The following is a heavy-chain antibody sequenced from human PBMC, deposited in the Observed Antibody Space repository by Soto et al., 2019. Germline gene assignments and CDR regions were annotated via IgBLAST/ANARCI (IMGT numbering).Heavy chain of an antibody. V-gene: IGHV1-2*02. Sequence: GASVKVSCKASGYTFTGYYMHWVRQAPGQGLEWMGRINPNSGSTNYAQKFQGRVTMTRDTSTSTVYMELSSLRSEGTAVYYCAYCSGGSCRTPLRYWGQGTLVTVSS. CDR1: GYTFTGYY. D-gene: IGHD2-15*01. J-gene: IGHJ4*02. CDR2: INPNSGST. CDR3: AYCSGGSCRTPLRY.